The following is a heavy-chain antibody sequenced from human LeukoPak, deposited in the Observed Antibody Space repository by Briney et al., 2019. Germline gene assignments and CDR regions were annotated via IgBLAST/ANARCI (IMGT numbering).Heavy chain of an antibody. CDR3: AREVRVGAQPLFDY. CDR1: GYTFTGYY. V-gene: IGHV1-2*02. CDR2: INPNSGGT. D-gene: IGHD1-26*01. Sequence: ASVKVSCKASGYTFTGYYMHWVRQTPGQGLEWMGWINPNSGGTNYAQKFQGRVTMTRDTSISTAYMELSSLRPDDTAVYYCAREVRVGAQPLFDYWGQGTLVTVSS. J-gene: IGHJ4*02.